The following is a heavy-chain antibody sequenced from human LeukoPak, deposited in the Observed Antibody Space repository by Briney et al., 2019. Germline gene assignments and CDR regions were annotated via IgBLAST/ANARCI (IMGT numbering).Heavy chain of an antibody. CDR1: GYTFTNYH. CDR2: INPYTDDR. V-gene: IGHV1-8*03. CDR3: ARTTSLTASGYDY. J-gene: IGHJ4*02. D-gene: IGHD4-17*01. Sequence: ASVKVSCKASGYTFTNYHINWVRQASGQGLEWMGWINPYTDDRGYAQRFQGRVTITRDTSISTAYMELRSLRSEDTAVHFCARTTSLTASGYDYWGQGTLVTVSS.